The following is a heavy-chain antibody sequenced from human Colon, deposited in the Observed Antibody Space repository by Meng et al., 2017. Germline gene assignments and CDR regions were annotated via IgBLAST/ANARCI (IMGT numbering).Heavy chain of an antibody. J-gene: IGHJ4*02. CDR2: VHNSGST. D-gene: IGHD3-22*01. CDR3: ARAVYDSSGYFSYYFDY. V-gene: IGHV4-61*02. CDR1: GDSLSSGSYY. Sequence: QVQLQEPGPGPGKPSQTLSLTCTVSGDSLSSGSYYWSWVRQPAGKGLEWIGRVHNSGSTNYNPSLKSRVTISVDKSKNEVSLELTSVTAADTATYYCARAVYDSSGYFSYYFDYWGQGTLVTVSS.